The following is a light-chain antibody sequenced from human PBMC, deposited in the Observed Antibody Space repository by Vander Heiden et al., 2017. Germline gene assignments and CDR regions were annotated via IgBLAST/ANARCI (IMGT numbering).Light chain of an antibody. V-gene: IGKV1-33*01. Sequence: DLQITQSPSSLSASVGDRVTITCQASQDISNYLNWYQQKPGKAPKLLIYDASNLETGVPSRFSGSGSGTDFTFTISSLQPEDIATYYCQQYDNLPLTFGPGTKVDIK. CDR2: DAS. J-gene: IGKJ3*01. CDR3: QQYDNLPLT. CDR1: QDISNY.